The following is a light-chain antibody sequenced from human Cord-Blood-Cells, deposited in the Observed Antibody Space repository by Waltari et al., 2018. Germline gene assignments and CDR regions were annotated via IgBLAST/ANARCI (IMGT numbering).Light chain of an antibody. CDR2: AAS. CDR1: QDISSY. V-gene: IGKV1-9*01. Sequence: DIQLTQSPSFLPASVRDTVTIPCRASQDISSYLAWYQQKPGKAPKLLIYAASTLQSGVASRLSGSGSGTECALTISRLQPEDGATYDCQQLNRYPYTFGQGTKLEI. J-gene: IGKJ2*01. CDR3: QQLNRYPYT.